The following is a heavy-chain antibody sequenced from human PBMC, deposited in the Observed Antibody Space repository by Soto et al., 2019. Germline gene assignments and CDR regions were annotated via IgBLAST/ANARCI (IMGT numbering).Heavy chain of an antibody. Sequence: PSETLSLTCAVYGGSFSGYYWSWIRQPPGKGLEWIGEINHSGSTNYNPSLKSRVTISVDTSKNQFSLKLSSVTAADTAVYYCARAGYGDYHDAFDIWGQGTMVTVSS. CDR3: ARAGYGDYHDAFDI. CDR1: GGSFSGYY. CDR2: INHSGST. J-gene: IGHJ3*02. D-gene: IGHD4-17*01. V-gene: IGHV4-34*01.